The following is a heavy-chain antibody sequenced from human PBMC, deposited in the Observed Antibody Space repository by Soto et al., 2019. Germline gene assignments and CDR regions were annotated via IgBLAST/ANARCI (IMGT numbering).Heavy chain of an antibody. D-gene: IGHD3-3*01. J-gene: IGHJ5*02. CDR3: ARGQRRFLEWLLGDNWFDP. CDR1: GGSISSYY. V-gene: IGHV4-4*07. Sequence: ETLSLTCTVSGGSISSYYWSWIRQPAGKGLEWIGRLYTSGSTNYNPSLKSRVTMSVDTSKNQFSLKLSSVTAADTAVYYCARGQRRFLEWLLGDNWFDPWGQGTLVTVS. CDR2: LYTSGST.